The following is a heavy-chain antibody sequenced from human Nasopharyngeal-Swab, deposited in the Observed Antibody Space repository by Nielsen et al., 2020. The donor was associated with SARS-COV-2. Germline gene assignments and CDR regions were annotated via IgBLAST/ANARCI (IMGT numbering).Heavy chain of an antibody. CDR2: IYPGDSDI. Sequence: GGSLRLSCKGSGYSFTNYWIGWVRQMPGKGLEWMGIIYPGDSDIRYSPSFQGQVTISADKSISTAYMQWTSLKASDTAIYYCARPYSSDWSRIDYWGQGTLVTVSS. D-gene: IGHD6-19*01. CDR3: ARPYSSDWSRIDY. V-gene: IGHV5-51*01. J-gene: IGHJ4*02. CDR1: GYSFTNYW.